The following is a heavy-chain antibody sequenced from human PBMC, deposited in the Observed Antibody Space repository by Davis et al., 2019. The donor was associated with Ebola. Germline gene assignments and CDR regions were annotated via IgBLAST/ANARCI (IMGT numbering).Heavy chain of an antibody. D-gene: IGHD2-15*01. J-gene: IGHJ4*02. CDR2: IDPSDSYT. Sequence: GESLKISCKGSGYSFTSYWISWVRQMPGKGLEWMGRIDPSDSYTNYSPSFQGHVTISADMSISTAYLQWSSLKASDTAMYYCARRGRYCSGGSCFHFDYWGQGTLVTVSS. V-gene: IGHV5-10-1*01. CDR1: GYSFTSYW. CDR3: ARRGRYCSGGSCFHFDY.